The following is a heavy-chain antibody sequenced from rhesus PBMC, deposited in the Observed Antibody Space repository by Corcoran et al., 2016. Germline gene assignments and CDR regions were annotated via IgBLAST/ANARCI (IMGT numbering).Heavy chain of an antibody. CDR1: GGSMNGYY. D-gene: IGHD6-31*01. CDR3: ARNWAASSRLGY. J-gene: IGHJ4*01. CDR2: IGGTNGDT. Sequence: QVQLQESGPGLVKPSETLSLTCVVSGGSMNGYYWNWIRQPPGEGLEWIGYIGGTNGDTYYNPSLRSRVTISTDTSKNHFSLNLRSVTAADTAVYYCARNWAASSRLGYWGQGVLVTVSS. V-gene: IGHV4-165*02.